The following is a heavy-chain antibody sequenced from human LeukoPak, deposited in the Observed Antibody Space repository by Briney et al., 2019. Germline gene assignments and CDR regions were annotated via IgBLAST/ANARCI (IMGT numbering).Heavy chain of an antibody. Sequence: PSETLSLTFAVYGGSFSGYYWSWIRQPPGKGLEWIGEINHSGSTNYNPSLKSRVTISVDTSKNQFSLKLSSVTAADTAVYYCAREGQWLPYYFDYWGQGTLVTVSS. V-gene: IGHV4-34*01. D-gene: IGHD6-19*01. J-gene: IGHJ4*02. CDR3: AREGQWLPYYFDY. CDR2: INHSGST. CDR1: GGSFSGYY.